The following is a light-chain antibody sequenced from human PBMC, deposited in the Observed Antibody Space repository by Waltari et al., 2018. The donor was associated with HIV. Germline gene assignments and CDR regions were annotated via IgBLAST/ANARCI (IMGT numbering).Light chain of an antibody. CDR1: NSGSKS. CDR2: DYS. Sequence: SYVLTQPPSVSVAPGKTARITCGGNNSGSKSVHWYQQKPRQAPVLIIYDYSDRRSGTPVRFCVSDSGTTATLTMSRVEAGDEADYYCQVWDTNSHHPGVFGGGTKLTVL. J-gene: IGLJ3*02. V-gene: IGLV3-21*04. CDR3: QVWDTNSHHPGV.